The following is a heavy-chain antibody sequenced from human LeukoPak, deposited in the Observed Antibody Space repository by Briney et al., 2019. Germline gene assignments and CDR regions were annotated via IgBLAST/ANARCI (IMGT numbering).Heavy chain of an antibody. CDR1: GGSISSGGYY. Sequence: SETLSLTCTVSGGSISSGGYYWSWIRQHPGKGLEWIGYIYYSGSTYYNPSLKSRVTISVDTSKNQFSLKLSSVTAADTAVYYCVSSITMVRGVNYWGQGTLVTVSS. D-gene: IGHD3-10*01. CDR3: VSSITMVRGVNY. CDR2: IYYSGST. V-gene: IGHV4-31*03. J-gene: IGHJ4*02.